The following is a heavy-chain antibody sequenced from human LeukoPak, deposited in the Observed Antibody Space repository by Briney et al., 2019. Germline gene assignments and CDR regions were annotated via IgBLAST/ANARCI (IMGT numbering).Heavy chain of an antibody. D-gene: IGHD6-6*01. CDR1: GGTFSSYA. J-gene: IGHJ4*02. CDR3: ARAKNRLGYSSSHFDY. V-gene: IGHV1-69*05. Sequence: SVKVSCKASGGTFSSYAISWVRQAPGQGLEWMGGIIPVFGTANYAQKFQSRVTITTDESTSTAYMELSSLRSEDTAVYYCARAKNRLGYSSSHFDYWGQGTLVTVSS. CDR2: IIPVFGTA.